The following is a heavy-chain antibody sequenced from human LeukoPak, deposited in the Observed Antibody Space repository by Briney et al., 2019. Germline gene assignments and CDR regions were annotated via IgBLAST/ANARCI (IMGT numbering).Heavy chain of an antibody. D-gene: IGHD3-22*01. Sequence: GESLMISCKVSGYSFPSYWITWVRQVPGKGLEWMGRIAPSDSYTNYNPSFEGHVTMSVEKSITTFYLQWSSLKASDTAMYYCVRQPPGVYDTTQNWFDPWGQGTLVTVSS. CDR2: IAPSDSYT. V-gene: IGHV5-10-1*01. CDR3: VRQPPGVYDTTQNWFDP. CDR1: GYSFPSYW. J-gene: IGHJ5*02.